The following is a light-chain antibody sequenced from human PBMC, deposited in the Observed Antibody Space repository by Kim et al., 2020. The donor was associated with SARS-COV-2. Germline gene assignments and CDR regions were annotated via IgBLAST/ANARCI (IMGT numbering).Light chain of an antibody. J-gene: IGLJ3*02. CDR3: AARDDSLSGPV. CDR2: TNN. Sequence: QSALTQPPSASGTPGQRVTISCSGSSSNIGSNTVSWYQQLPGTTPKLIISTNNQRPSGVPDRFSGSKSGTSASLAISGLRSEDEADYYCAARDDSLSGPVFGGGTQLTVL. V-gene: IGLV1-44*01. CDR1: SSNIGSNT.